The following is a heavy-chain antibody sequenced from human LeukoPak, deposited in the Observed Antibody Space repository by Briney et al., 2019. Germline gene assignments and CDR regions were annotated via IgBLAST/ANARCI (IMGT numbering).Heavy chain of an antibody. Sequence: GGSLRLSCAASGFTFSDYWMHWVRLAPDEGLVWVSRISGDGSTTDYADSVKGRFTISRDNSKNTLYLQMNSLRAEDTAVYYCARDGVGATVFFGYLDYWGRGTLVTVSS. D-gene: IGHD1-26*01. J-gene: IGHJ4*02. CDR2: ISGDGSTT. V-gene: IGHV3-74*01. CDR1: GFTFSDYW. CDR3: ARDGVGATVFFGYLDY.